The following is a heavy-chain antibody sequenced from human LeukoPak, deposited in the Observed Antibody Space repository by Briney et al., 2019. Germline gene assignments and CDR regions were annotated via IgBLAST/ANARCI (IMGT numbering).Heavy chain of an antibody. CDR1: GXSFSGYY. D-gene: IGHD3-10*01. CDR3: ARGRSADSMVRGVIIDY. V-gene: IGHV4-34*01. Sequence: SETLSLTCAVYGXSFSGYYGSWIRQPPGKGLEWIGEINHSGSTNYNPSLKSRVTISVDTSKNQFSLKLSSVTAADTAVYYCARGRSADSMVRGVIIDYWGQGTLVTVSS. CDR2: INHSGST. J-gene: IGHJ4*02.